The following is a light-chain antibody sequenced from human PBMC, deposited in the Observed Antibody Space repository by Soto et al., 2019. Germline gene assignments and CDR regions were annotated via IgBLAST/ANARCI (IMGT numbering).Light chain of an antibody. V-gene: IGLV2-14*01. CDR2: EVN. Sequence: QSALTQPSSVSGSPGQSITISCTGTSSDIGRYNYVSWFQQHPGKVPKLVIFEVNYRPSGVSDRFSGSKSGNTASLTITGLQAGDEADYYCTSCITANTRCVFGSGTRSQS. J-gene: IGLJ1*01. CDR1: SSDIGRYNY. CDR3: TSCITANTRCV.